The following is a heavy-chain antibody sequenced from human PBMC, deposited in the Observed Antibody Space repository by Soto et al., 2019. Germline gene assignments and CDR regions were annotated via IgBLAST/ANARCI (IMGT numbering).Heavy chain of an antibody. CDR2: INHSGTT. Sequence: QVQLQQWGAGLLKPSETLSLTCAVYGGSFSGYYWSWIRQPPGKGLEWIGEINHSGTTNYNPSLKSRVTISVDKSKNQFSLKMSSLTAADTAVYYCSRRGDGSGSLDYWGQGTLVTVFS. CDR3: SRRGDGSGSLDY. J-gene: IGHJ4*02. V-gene: IGHV4-34*01. D-gene: IGHD3-10*01. CDR1: GGSFSGYY.